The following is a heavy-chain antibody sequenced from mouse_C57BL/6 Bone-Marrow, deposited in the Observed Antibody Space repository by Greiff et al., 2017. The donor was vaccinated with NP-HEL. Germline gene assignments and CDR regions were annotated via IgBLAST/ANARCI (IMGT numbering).Heavy chain of an antibody. V-gene: IGHV1-55*01. CDR3: ARRGSSPAWFAY. Sequence: QVQLQQPGAELVKPGASVKMSCKASGYTFTSYWITWVKQRPGQGLEWIGDIYPGSGSTNYNEKFKSKATLTVDTSSSTAYMQLSSLTYEDSAVYYCARRGSSPAWFAYWGQGTLVTVSA. D-gene: IGHD1-1*01. CDR1: GYTFTSYW. CDR2: IYPGSGST. J-gene: IGHJ3*01.